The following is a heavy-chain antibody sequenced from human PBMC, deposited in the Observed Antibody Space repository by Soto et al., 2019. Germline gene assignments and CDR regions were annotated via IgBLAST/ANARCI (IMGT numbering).Heavy chain of an antibody. V-gene: IGHV3-7*01. CDR3: ASYPLLVYQHPTPCDY. Sequence: RILKAQRKGLEWVANIKQDGSEKYYVDSVKGRFTISRDNAKNSLYLQMNSLRAEDTAVYYCASYPLLVYQHPTPCDYWGQGTLVTSPQ. D-gene: IGHD2-2*01. CDR2: IKQDGSEK. J-gene: IGHJ4*02.